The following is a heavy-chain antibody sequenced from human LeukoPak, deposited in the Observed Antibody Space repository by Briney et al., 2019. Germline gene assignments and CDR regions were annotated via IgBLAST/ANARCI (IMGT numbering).Heavy chain of an antibody. V-gene: IGHV3-21*01. CDR2: IISSSSYI. CDR3: ARDHTANIVVVTAIGYGMDV. J-gene: IGHJ6*02. D-gene: IGHD2-21*02. Sequence: GGSLRLSCAASGFTFSSYSMNRVRQAPGKGLEWVSSIISSSSYIYYADSVKGRFTISRDNAKNSLYLQMNSLRAEDTAVYYCARDHTANIVVVTAIGYGMDVWGQGTTVTVSS. CDR1: GFTFSSYS.